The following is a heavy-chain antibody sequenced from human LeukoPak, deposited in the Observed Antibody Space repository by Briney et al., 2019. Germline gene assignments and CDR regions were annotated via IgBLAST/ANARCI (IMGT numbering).Heavy chain of an antibody. CDR2: IRYDGSNK. Sequence: GGSLGLSCAASGFTFSSYGMHWVRQAPGKGLEWVAFIRYDGSNKYYADSVKGRFTISRDNSKNTLYLQMNSLRAEDTAVYYCAKHTPLRIAAAGTLDYWGQGTLATVSS. V-gene: IGHV3-30*02. CDR3: AKHTPLRIAAAGTLDY. CDR1: GFTFSSYG. J-gene: IGHJ4*02. D-gene: IGHD6-13*01.